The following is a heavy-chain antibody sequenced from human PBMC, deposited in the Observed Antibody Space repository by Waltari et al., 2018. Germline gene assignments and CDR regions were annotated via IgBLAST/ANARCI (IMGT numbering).Heavy chain of an antibody. CDR1: GYTFTRYA. CDR2: INAGNSNT. CDR3: ARNKGIAAAGPFISNWFDP. V-gene: IGHV1-3*01. D-gene: IGHD6-13*01. J-gene: IGHJ5*02. Sequence: QVQLVQSGAEVKKPGASVKVSCKASGYTFTRYAMPWVSQAPGQRLEWMGWINAGNSNTKYSQKFQGRVTITRDTSAGTAYMELSSLRSEDTAVYYCARNKGIAAAGPFISNWFDPWGQGTLVTVSS.